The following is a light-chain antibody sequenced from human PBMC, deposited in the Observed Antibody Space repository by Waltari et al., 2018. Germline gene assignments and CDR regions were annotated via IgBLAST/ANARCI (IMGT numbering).Light chain of an antibody. J-gene: IGKJ5*01. CDR2: HAS. Sequence: EILMTQSPATLSLSPGERATLSCKASLSITFNLAWYQQRPGQPPRLLTFHASTRATGIPARFSGSGSGTEFTLTIRTLQSEDSGVYYCQQYNVWPPITFGQGTRLEIK. V-gene: IGKV3-15*01. CDR1: LSITFN. CDR3: QQYNVWPPIT.